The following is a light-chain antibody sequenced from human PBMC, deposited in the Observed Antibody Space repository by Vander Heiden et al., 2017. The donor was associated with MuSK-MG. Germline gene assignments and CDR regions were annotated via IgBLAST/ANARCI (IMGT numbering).Light chain of an antibody. V-gene: IGKV1-39*01. CDR3: QQSDSTPLT. CDR1: QSISSY. CDR2: AAS. Sequence: DIQMTQSPSSLSASVGDRVTITCRASQSISSYLNWYQQKPGKAPKLLIYAASSLQSGVPSRFSGSGSGTDFTLTNSSLQPEDFATYYCQQSDSTPLTFGQGTRLEIK. J-gene: IGKJ5*01.